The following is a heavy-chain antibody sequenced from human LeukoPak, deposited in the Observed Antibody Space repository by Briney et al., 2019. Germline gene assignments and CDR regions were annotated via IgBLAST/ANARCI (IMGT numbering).Heavy chain of an antibody. CDR1: GLTFINAW. CDR3: TTHNRAVAVTTPPDY. CDR2: IKSKTDGGAI. Sequence: PGGSLRLSCAASGLTFINAWMSWVRQAPGKGLEWVGRIKSKTDGGAIDYAAPVKGRFTVSRDDSKNTLYLQMNSLKTEDTALYYCTTHNRAVAVTTPPDYWGQGTLVTVSS. D-gene: IGHD2-15*01. J-gene: IGHJ4*02. V-gene: IGHV3-15*01.